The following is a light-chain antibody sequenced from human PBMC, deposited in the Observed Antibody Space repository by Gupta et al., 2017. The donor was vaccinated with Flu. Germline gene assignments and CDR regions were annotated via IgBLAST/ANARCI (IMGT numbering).Light chain of an antibody. Sequence: VSNYLAWYLQKPGQSPRLLIYVAFTRASGIPARFSGSGSGTEFTLTISSLQSEDIAVYCCQQDNNCPYTFGQGTKLEIK. V-gene: IGKV3-15*01. CDR1: VSNY. CDR3: QQDNNCPYT. CDR2: VAF. J-gene: IGKJ2*01.